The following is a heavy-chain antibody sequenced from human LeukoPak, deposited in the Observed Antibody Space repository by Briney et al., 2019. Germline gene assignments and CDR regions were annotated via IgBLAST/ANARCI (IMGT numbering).Heavy chain of an antibody. V-gene: IGHV1-46*01. CDR3: ARGGGPGNYPFDF. D-gene: IGHD1-7*01. J-gene: IGHJ4*02. Sequence: ASVKVSCKASGYTFTTYYMHWVRQAPGQGLEWVGIINPRGGSTAYAQKFQGRVTMTRDTSTSTVCMELSSLKSDDTAVYYCARGGGPGNYPFDFWGQGTLVTVSS. CDR1: GYTFTTYY. CDR2: INPRGGST.